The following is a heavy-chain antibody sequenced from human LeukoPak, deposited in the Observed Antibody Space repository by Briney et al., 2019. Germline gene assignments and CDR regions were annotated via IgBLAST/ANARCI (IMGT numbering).Heavy chain of an antibody. Sequence: ASVKVSCKASGYTFTSYGISWVRQAPGQGLEWMGWISAYNGNTNYAQKLQGRVTMTTDTSTSTAYMELRSLRSDDTAVYYCARDSPTYYDILTGLFDPWGQGTLVTVSS. CDR1: GYTFTSYG. D-gene: IGHD3-9*01. CDR2: ISAYNGNT. J-gene: IGHJ5*02. CDR3: ARDSPTYYDILTGLFDP. V-gene: IGHV1-18*01.